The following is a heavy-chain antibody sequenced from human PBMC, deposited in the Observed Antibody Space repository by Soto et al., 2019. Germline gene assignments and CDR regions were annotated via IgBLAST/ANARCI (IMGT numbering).Heavy chain of an antibody. J-gene: IGHJ6*02. CDR1: GYSFTSYW. CDR3: ARRIVGATTTPGNYGMDV. V-gene: IGHV5-10-1*01. Sequence: GESLKISCKGSGYSFTSYWISWVRQMPGKGLEWMGRIDPSDSYTNYSPSFQGHVTISADKSISTAYLQWSSLKASDTATYYCARRIVGATTTPGNYGMDVWGQGTTVTVSS. D-gene: IGHD1-26*01. CDR2: IDPSDSYT.